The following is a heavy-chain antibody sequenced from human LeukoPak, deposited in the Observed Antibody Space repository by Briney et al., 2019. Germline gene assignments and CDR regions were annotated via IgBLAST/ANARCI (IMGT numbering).Heavy chain of an antibody. CDR2: IYPRDGST. CDR1: GYTFTSNH. J-gene: IGHJ4*02. V-gene: IGHV1-46*01. CDR3: ARDQEGFDY. Sequence: GASVKVPCKASGYTFTSNHIHWVRQAPGQGLEWMGMIYPRDGSTSYAQKFQGRVTVTRDTSTSTVHMELSGLRSEDTAVYYCARDQEGFDYWGQGTLVTVSS.